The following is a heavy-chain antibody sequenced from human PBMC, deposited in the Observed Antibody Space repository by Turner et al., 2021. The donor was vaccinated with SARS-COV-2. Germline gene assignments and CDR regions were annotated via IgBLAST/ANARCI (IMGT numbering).Heavy chain of an antibody. CDR1: GYTLTELS. J-gene: IGHJ6*02. V-gene: IGHV1-24*01. Sequence: QVQLVQSGAEAKKPGASVKVSCKVSGYTLTELSMHWVRQAPGKGLEWMGGFDPEDGETIYAQKFQGRVTMTEDTSTDTAYMELSSLRSEDTAVYYCATGVAVTGTPSAYYYYYGMDVWGQGTTVTVSS. CDR3: ATGVAVTGTPSAYYYYYGMDV. CDR2: FDPEDGET. D-gene: IGHD6-19*01.